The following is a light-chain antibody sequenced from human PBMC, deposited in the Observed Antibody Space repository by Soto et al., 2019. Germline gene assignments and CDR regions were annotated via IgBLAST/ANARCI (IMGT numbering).Light chain of an antibody. V-gene: IGKV4-1*01. CDR2: WAS. Sequence: DIVMTQSPDSLAVSLGERATINCKSSQSVLYSSNNKNYVAWYQQKLGQPPKLLIYWASTRESGVPDRFSGSGSGTDFTLTISSLQAEDVAVYDCQQYYSTPPTFGQGTKVEIK. CDR3: QQYYSTPPT. J-gene: IGKJ1*01. CDR1: QSVLYSSNNKNY.